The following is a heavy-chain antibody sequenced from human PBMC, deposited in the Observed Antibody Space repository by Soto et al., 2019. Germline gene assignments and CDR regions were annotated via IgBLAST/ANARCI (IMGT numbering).Heavy chain of an antibody. CDR3: ARSVGWYVWFDP. CDR2: INAGNGNT. V-gene: IGHV1-3*05. D-gene: IGHD6-19*01. CDR1: GYTFTSYA. J-gene: IGHJ5*02. Sequence: QVQLVQSGAEEKKPGATVKVSCKASGYTFTSYAMHWVRQAPGQRLEWMGWINAGNGNTKYSQKFQGRVTITRDTSASTAYMELSSLRSEDTAVYYCARSVGWYVWFDPWGQGTLGTVSS.